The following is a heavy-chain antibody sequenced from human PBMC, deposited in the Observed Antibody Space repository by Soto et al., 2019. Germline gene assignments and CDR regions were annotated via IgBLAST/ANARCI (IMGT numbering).Heavy chain of an antibody. CDR3: AKVGVVTMIVVVLAGPFDP. Sequence: GGSLRLSCAASGFTFGSYWMSWVRQAPGKGLEWLATIKWDASERKYVDSVKGRFTMSRDNAKNTLYLQMNSLRAEDTAVYYCAKVGVVTMIVVVLAGPFDPWGQGTLVTVSS. J-gene: IGHJ5*02. D-gene: IGHD3-22*01. CDR2: IKWDASER. CDR1: GFTFGSYW. V-gene: IGHV3-7*03.